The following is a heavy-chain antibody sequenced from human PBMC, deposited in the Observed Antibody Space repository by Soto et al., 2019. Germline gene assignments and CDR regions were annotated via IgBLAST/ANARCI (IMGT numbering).Heavy chain of an antibody. D-gene: IGHD3-3*01. CDR3: ARDANTKYDFWSGYPESPFDY. CDR2: INPSGGRT. CDR1: GYTFTSYY. V-gene: IGHV1-46*01. Sequence: GASVKVSCKASGYTFTSYYMHWVRQAPGQGLEWMGIINPSGGRTSYAQKFQGRVTMTRDTSTSTVYMELSSLRSEDTAVYYCARDANTKYDFWSGYPESPFDYWGQGTLVTVSS. J-gene: IGHJ4*02.